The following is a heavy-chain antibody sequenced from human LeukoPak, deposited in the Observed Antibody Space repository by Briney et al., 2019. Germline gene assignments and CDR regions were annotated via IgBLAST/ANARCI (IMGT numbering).Heavy chain of an antibody. CDR2: IYSGGST. Sequence: GGSLRLSCAASGFTVSSNYMSWVRQAPGKGLEWVSVIYSGGSTYYADSVKGRFTISRDNSKNTLYLQMNSLRAEDTAVYYCARDLSGRDFWSGYYSDAFDIWGQGTMVTVSS. CDR3: ARDLSGRDFWSGYYSDAFDI. V-gene: IGHV3-66*01. J-gene: IGHJ3*02. D-gene: IGHD3-3*01. CDR1: GFTVSSNY.